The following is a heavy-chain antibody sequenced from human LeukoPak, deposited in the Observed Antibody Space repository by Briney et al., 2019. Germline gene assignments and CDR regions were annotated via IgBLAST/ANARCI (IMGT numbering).Heavy chain of an antibody. CDR1: GYSFTSYY. Sequence: ASVKVSCKASGYSFTSYYMHWVRQAPGQGLEWMGWINPNSGGTNYAQKFQGRVTMTRDTSINTAYMELSRLRSDDTAVYYCARRIAARPYDYWGQGTLVTVSS. J-gene: IGHJ4*02. CDR2: INPNSGGT. CDR3: ARRIAARPYDY. D-gene: IGHD6-6*01. V-gene: IGHV1-2*02.